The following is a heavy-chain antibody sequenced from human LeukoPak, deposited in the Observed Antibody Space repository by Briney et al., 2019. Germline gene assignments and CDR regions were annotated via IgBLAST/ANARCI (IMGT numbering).Heavy chain of an antibody. CDR1: GYTFTGYY. Sequence: ASVKVSCKASGYTFTGYYMHWVRQAPGQGLEWMGWINPNSGGTNYAQKFQGRVTMTRDTSISTAYMELSRLRSEDTAVYYCAGVVATWASRFDYWGQGTLVTVSS. CDR2: INPNSGGT. J-gene: IGHJ4*02. V-gene: IGHV1-2*02. D-gene: IGHD5-12*01. CDR3: AGVVATWASRFDY.